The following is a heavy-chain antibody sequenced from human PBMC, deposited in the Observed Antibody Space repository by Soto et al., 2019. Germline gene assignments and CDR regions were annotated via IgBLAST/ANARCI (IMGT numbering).Heavy chain of an antibody. V-gene: IGHV4-59*01. CDR3: ARDLAAVPRAFDY. CDR2: VYYAGTT. D-gene: IGHD6-13*01. Sequence: SETLSLTCTVSVGSISSYFYIWVRQPPGKGLEWIGSVYYAGTTDYNPPLKSRVTISVDTSKTQFSLNLRSVTAADTAVYYCARDLAAVPRAFDYWGRGTLVTVSS. CDR1: VGSISSYF. J-gene: IGHJ4*02.